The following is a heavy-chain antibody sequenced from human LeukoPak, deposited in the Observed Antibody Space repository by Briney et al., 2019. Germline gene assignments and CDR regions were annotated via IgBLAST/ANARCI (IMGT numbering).Heavy chain of an antibody. CDR3: ARGAYYYDSSGYYYPFDY. D-gene: IGHD3-22*01. CDR2: IIPTFGTA. CDR1: GGTFSSYA. V-gene: IGHV1-69*13. Sequence: SVKVSCKASGGTFSSYAISWVRQAPGQGLEWMGGIIPTFGTANYAQKFQGRVTITADESTSTAYMELSSLRSEDTAVYYCARGAYYYDSSGYYYPFDYWGQGTLVTVSS. J-gene: IGHJ4*02.